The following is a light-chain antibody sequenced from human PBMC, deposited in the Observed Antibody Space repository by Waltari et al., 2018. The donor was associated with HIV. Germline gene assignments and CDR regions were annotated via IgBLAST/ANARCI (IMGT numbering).Light chain of an antibody. CDR1: NTGRKN. Sequence: SYELTQPLSVSVALGQTARITWGGNNTGRKNVHWYQQKPGQAPVLVIYRDSNRPSGIPERFSGSNSGNTATLTISRAQAGDEADYYCQVWDSITVVFGGGTKLTVL. J-gene: IGLJ2*01. CDR2: RDS. V-gene: IGLV3-9*01. CDR3: QVWDSITVV.